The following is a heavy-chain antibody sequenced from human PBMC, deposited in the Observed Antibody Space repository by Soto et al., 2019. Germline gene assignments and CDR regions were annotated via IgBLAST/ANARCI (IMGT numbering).Heavy chain of an antibody. CDR1: GYTFTSPG. V-gene: IGHV1-18*01. J-gene: IGHJ3*01. CDR3: ARAFFYQGSDSRGYSFDAFDF. D-gene: IGHD3-22*01. Sequence: QVQLVQSGAEVKKPGSSVKVSCKASGYTFTSPGMSWVRQAPGQGLERMGWISAHTGSSEYAQRVQGRVTMTTYRSTSTAYMELRSLRSEDTAVYYCARAFFYQGSDSRGYSFDAFDFWGPGTLVTVSS. CDR2: ISAHTGSS.